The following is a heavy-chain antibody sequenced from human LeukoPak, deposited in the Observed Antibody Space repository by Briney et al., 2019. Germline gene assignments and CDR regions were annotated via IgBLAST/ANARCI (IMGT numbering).Heavy chain of an antibody. CDR3: AKDGAPRHPCYSFAY. D-gene: IGHD2-15*01. CDR1: GFTFSSYA. CDR2: ISYDGSNK. V-gene: IGHV3-30-3*01. Sequence: QPGGSLRLSCAASGFTFSSYAMHWVRQAPGKGLEWVAVISYDGSNKYYADSVKGRFTISRDNSKNTLYLQMNSLRAEDTAVYYCAKDGAPRHPCYSFAYGGQEPLVPVS. J-gene: IGHJ4*02.